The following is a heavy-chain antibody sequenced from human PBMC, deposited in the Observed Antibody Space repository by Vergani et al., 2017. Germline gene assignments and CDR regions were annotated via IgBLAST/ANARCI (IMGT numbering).Heavy chain of an antibody. V-gene: IGHV3-9*01. CDR2: INWNSDSI. CDR3: VKDIAAAGNYWYFDL. Sequence: EVQLVESGGGLVQPGRSLRLSCAASGFTFDDYAMHWVRQAPGKGLEGVSGINWNSDSIAYADSVKGRFTISRDNAKNSLYLQMNSLRAEDTALYYCVKDIAAAGNYWYFDLWGHGTLVTVSS. D-gene: IGHD6-13*01. J-gene: IGHJ2*01. CDR1: GFTFDDYA.